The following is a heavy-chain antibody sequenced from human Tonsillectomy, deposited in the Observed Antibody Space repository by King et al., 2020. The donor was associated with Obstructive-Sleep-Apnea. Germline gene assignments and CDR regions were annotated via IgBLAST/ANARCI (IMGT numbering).Heavy chain of an antibody. D-gene: IGHD2-2*01. J-gene: IGHJ5*02. Sequence: QLVQSGAEVKKPGESLQISCKGSGYSFTSYWIGWVRQMPGKGLEWMGIIYPGDSDTRYSPSFQGQVTISADKSISTAYLQWSSLKASDTAMYYCARLPYCSSTSCYVFDPWGQGTLVTVSS. V-gene: IGHV5-51*01. CDR1: GYSFTSYW. CDR2: IYPGDSDT. CDR3: ARLPYCSSTSCYVFDP.